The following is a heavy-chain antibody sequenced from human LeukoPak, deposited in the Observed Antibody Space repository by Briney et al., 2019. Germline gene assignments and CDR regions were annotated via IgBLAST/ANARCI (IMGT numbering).Heavy chain of an antibody. Sequence: SETLSLTCTVSGYSISSGYYWGWIRQPPGKGLEWIGSIYYSGSIYSNLSLKSRVTISVDTSNNQFSLKLSSVTAADTAVYYCARDVREDAFDIWGQGTMVTVSS. CDR2: IYYSGSI. CDR3: ARDVREDAFDI. J-gene: IGHJ3*02. V-gene: IGHV4-38-2*02. CDR1: GYSISSGYY. D-gene: IGHD5-24*01.